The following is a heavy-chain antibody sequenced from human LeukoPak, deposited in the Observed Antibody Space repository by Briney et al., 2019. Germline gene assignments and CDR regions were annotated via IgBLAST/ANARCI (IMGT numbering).Heavy chain of an antibody. CDR3: ARAYTGYSSSPIDY. CDR1: GYTFTGYY. V-gene: IGHV1-2*02. D-gene: IGHD6-13*01. Sequence: ASVKVSCKASGYTFTGYYMHRVRQAPGQGLEWMGWINPNSGGTNYAQKFQGRVTMTRDTSISTAYMELSRLRSNDTAVYYCARAYTGYSSSPIDYWGQGTLVTVSS. CDR2: INPNSGGT. J-gene: IGHJ4*02.